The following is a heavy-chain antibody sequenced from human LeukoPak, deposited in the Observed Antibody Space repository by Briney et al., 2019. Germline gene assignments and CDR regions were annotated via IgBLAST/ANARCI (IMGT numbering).Heavy chain of an antibody. D-gene: IGHD1-26*01. CDR1: GYTFTSYC. J-gene: IGHJ4*02. Sequence: ASVKVSCKASGYTFTSYCMHGVRQAPGQGLEWMGIINPSGGSTSYAQKFQGRVTMTRDTSTSTVYMELSSLRSEDTAVYYCARDHQWELKYWGQGTLVTVSS. V-gene: IGHV1-46*01. CDR3: ARDHQWELKY. CDR2: INPSGGST.